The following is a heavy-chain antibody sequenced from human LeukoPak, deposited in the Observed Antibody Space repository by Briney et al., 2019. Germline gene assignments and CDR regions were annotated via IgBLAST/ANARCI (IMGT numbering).Heavy chain of an antibody. CDR2: IGVGGTT. J-gene: IGHJ4*02. Sequence: GGSLRLSCAASGFTFSSYGMNWVRQAPGKGLEWVSGIGVGGTTYYADSVKGRFTISRDTSKNTLYLQMNSLRVEDTAVYYCAKTQGYYDCWGQGTLVSVSS. CDR1: GFTFSSYG. D-gene: IGHD3-22*01. CDR3: AKTQGYYDC. V-gene: IGHV3-23*01.